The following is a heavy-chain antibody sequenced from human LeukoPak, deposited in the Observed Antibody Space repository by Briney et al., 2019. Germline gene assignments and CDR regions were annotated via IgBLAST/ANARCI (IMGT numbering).Heavy chain of an antibody. J-gene: IGHJ3*02. CDR1: GFTFSSYA. Sequence: GGSLRLSCAASGFTFSSYAMSWVRQAPGKGLEWVAVIWYDGSNKYYADSVKGRFTISRDNSKNTLYLQMNSLRAEDTAVYYCAREVAARSHAFDIWGQGTMVTVSS. V-gene: IGHV3-33*08. CDR3: AREVAARSHAFDI. D-gene: IGHD6-6*01. CDR2: IWYDGSNK.